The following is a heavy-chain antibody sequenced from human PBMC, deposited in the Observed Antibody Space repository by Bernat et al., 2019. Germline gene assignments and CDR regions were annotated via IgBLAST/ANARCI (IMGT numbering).Heavy chain of an antibody. V-gene: IGHV3-15*01. CDR2: IKSKTDGGTT. CDR3: TTGGYHLTLSRVYYYGMDV. Sequence: EVQLVESGGGLVKPGGSLRLSCAASGFTFSNAWMSWVRQAPGKGLEWVGRIKSKTDGGTTDYAAPVKGRFTISRDDSKNTLYLQMNSLKTEDTAVYYCTTGGYHLTLSRVYYYGMDVWGQGTTVTVSS. D-gene: IGHD2-2*01. J-gene: IGHJ6*02. CDR1: GFTFSNAW.